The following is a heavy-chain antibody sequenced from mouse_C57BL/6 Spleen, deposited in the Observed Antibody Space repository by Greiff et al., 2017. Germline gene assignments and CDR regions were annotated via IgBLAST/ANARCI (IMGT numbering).Heavy chain of an antibody. CDR3: ARVGWDCFDY. Sequence: QVQLKESGAELARPGASVKMSCKASGYTFTSYTMHWVKQRPGQGLEWIGYINPSSGYTKYNQKFKDKATLTADKSSSTAYMQLSSLTSEDSAVXYCARVGWDCFDYWGQGTTLTVSS. V-gene: IGHV1-4*01. CDR1: GYTFTSYT. CDR2: INPSSGYT. D-gene: IGHD2-3*01. J-gene: IGHJ2*01.